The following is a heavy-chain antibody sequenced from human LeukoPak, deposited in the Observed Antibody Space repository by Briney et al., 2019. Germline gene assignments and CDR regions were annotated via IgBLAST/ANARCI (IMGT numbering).Heavy chain of an antibody. CDR3: ARDGRGGRENWFDP. CDR2: ILPKFGTT. CDR1: GGTFSNYA. J-gene: IGHJ5*02. V-gene: IGHV1-69*06. D-gene: IGHD2-15*01. Sequence: SVKVSCKASGGTFSNYAFSWVRQAPGQGLEWMGRILPKFGTTNSAQKFQDRVRITADKYTNTVYMELSSLGSGDTAVFYCARDGRGGRENWFDPWGQGTLVTVSS.